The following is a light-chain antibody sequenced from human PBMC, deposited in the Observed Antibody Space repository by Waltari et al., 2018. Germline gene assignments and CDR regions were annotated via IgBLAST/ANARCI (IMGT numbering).Light chain of an antibody. CDR2: DVS. CDR1: SSDVGSYAL. J-gene: IGLJ3*02. Sequence: QSALTQPASVSGSPGQSITISCTGTSSDVGSYALVTWYQQRPGKVPKLLIYDVSKRPSGISYRFSGSRSGNTASLRISGLQDDDEADYYCCSYAGSDSWVFGGGTKLTVL. V-gene: IGLV2-23*02. CDR3: CSYAGSDSWV.